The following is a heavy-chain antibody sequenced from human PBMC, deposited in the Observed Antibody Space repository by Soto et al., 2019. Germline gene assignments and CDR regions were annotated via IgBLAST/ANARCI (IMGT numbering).Heavy chain of an antibody. D-gene: IGHD6-25*01. CDR1: GGSSISYC. V-gene: IGHV4-59*01. Sequence: SVPHCVRCTVAGGSSISYCGSRIRQHRGKGLEWIWYLHSAGSNDYNPPLKSRVTISVDTSMNQSSLQLNSVSVADTAVYYCARFGRRLSAPVFDFWGQGFLVTVSS. J-gene: IGHJ4*01. CDR2: LHSAGSN. CDR3: ARFGRRLSAPVFDF.